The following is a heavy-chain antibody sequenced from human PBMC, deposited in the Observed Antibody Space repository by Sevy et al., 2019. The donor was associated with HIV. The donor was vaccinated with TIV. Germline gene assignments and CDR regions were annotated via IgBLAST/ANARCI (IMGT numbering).Heavy chain of an antibody. J-gene: IGHJ3*02. Sequence: GGSLRLSCAASGFSFSSYAMSWVRQAPGKGLEWVSGISGSGITTYYADSVKGRFTISRDNSKNTLYLQMNSLRAEDTAVYYCASLPNNYYDSGGFSGNDAFDIWGQGTMVTVSS. V-gene: IGHV3-23*01. D-gene: IGHD3-22*01. CDR3: ASLPNNYYDSGGFSGNDAFDI. CDR2: ISGSGITT. CDR1: GFSFSSYA.